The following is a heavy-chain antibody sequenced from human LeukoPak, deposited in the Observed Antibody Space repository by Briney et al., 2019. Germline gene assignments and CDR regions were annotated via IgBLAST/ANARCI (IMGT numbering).Heavy chain of an antibody. V-gene: IGHV3-21*01. Sequence: GGSLRLSCAASGFTFSSYSMSWVRQAPGKGLEWVSSISSSSSYIYYADSVKGRFTISRDNAKNSLYLRMNSLRAEDTAVYYCARALDEYYFDYWGQGTLVTVSS. CDR1: GFTFSSYS. D-gene: IGHD3/OR15-3a*01. CDR2: ISSSSSYI. CDR3: ARALDEYYFDY. J-gene: IGHJ4*02.